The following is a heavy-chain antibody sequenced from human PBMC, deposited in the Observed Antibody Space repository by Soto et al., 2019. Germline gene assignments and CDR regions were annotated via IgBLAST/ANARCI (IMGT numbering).Heavy chain of an antibody. D-gene: IGHD6-13*01. CDR3: ARDRAKPGVFDY. Sequence: SETLSLTCIVSGGSISSYYWSWIRQPPGKGLEWIGYIYYSGSTNYNPSLKSRVTISVDTSKNQFSLKLSSVTAADTAVYYCARDRAKPGVFDYCGQGTLVIVSS. J-gene: IGHJ4*02. CDR2: IYYSGST. V-gene: IGHV4-59*01. CDR1: GGSISSYY.